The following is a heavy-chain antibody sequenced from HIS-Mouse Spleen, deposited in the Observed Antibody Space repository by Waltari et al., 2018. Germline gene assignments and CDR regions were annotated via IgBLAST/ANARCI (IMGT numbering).Heavy chain of an antibody. D-gene: IGHD7-27*01. CDR3: ARDAGADY. V-gene: IGHV3-21*01. CDR2: ISSSSSYI. Sequence: EVQLVESGGGLVKPGGSLRLSCAASGFTFSSYSMNWVREAPGKGMEWVESISSSSSYIDYADSVKGRFTISRDNAKNSLYLQMNSLRAEDTAVYYCARDAGADYWGQGTLVTVSS. J-gene: IGHJ4*02. CDR1: GFTFSSYS.